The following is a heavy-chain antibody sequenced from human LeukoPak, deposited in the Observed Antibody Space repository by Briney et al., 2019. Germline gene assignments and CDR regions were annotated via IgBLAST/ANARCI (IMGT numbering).Heavy chain of an antibody. CDR2: IWYDGSNK. V-gene: IGHV3-33*01. Sequence: GGSLRLSCAASGFTLSSYGMHWVRQAPGKGLEWVAVIWYDGSNKYYADSVKGRFTISRDNSKNTLYLQMNSLRAEDTAVYYCARDGSGYYFYYFDYWGQGTLVTVSS. D-gene: IGHD3-22*01. CDR1: GFTLSSYG. CDR3: ARDGSGYYFYYFDY. J-gene: IGHJ4*02.